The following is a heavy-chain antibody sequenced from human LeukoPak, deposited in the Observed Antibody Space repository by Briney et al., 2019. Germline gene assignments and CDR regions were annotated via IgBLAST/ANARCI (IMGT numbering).Heavy chain of an antibody. D-gene: IGHD6-19*01. Sequence: GGSLRLSCAASGFTFSSYGVHWVRQAPGKGLEWVAVISYDGSNKYYADSVKGRFTISRDNSKNTLYLQMNSLRAEDTAVYYCAKASSGWGRGTLVTVSS. CDR1: GFTFSSYG. V-gene: IGHV3-30*18. CDR2: ISYDGSNK. CDR3: AKASSG. J-gene: IGHJ4*02.